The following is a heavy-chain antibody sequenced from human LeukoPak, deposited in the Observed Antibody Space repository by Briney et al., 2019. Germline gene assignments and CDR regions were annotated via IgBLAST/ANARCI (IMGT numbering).Heavy chain of an antibody. J-gene: IGHJ4*02. CDR3: ARVWGSGWYAEADY. CDR1: GYTFTSYG. Sequence: ASVTVSCKASGYTFTSYGISWVRQAPGQGLEWMGWISAYNGNTNYAQKLQGRVTITTDTSTSTAYMELRSLRSDDTAVYYWARVWGSGWYAEADYWGQGTLVTVSS. D-gene: IGHD6-19*01. V-gene: IGHV1-18*01. CDR2: ISAYNGNT.